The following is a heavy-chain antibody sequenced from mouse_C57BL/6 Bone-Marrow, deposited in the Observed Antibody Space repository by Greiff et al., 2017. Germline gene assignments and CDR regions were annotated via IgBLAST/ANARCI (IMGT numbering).Heavy chain of an antibody. CDR3: AREGWLLPPFAY. D-gene: IGHD2-3*01. CDR2: IHPNSGST. CDR1: GYTFTSYW. J-gene: IGHJ3*01. Sequence: QVQLQQPGAELVKPGASVKLSCKASGYTFTSYWMHWVKQRPGQGLEWIGMIHPNSGSTNYNEKFKSKATLTVDKSSSTAYMQLSSLTSEYSAVYYCAREGWLLPPFAYWGQGTLVTVSA. V-gene: IGHV1-64*01.